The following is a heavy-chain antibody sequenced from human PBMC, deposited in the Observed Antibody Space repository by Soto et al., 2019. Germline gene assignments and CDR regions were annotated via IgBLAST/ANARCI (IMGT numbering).Heavy chain of an antibody. CDR3: ARMETFGSLNWFDP. D-gene: IGHD3-16*01. CDR1: GYSFTNND. CDR2: MNPGSGDT. V-gene: IGHV1-8*01. Sequence: GASVKVSCKASGYSFTNNDVSWVRQATGQGLEWMGWMNPGSGDTGYAQKFQGRVTMTRDISIAKAYMELSSLRADDTAIYYCARMETFGSLNWFDPWGQGTRFTVSA. J-gene: IGHJ5*02.